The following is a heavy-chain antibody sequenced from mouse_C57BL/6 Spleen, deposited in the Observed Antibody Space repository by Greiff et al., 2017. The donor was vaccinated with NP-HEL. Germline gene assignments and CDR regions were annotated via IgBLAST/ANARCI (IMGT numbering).Heavy chain of an antibody. V-gene: IGHV1-64*01. D-gene: IGHD2-2*01. CDR2: IHPNSGST. CDR3: ARGNGYGDWFAD. Sequence: QVQLQQPGAELVKPGASVKLSCKASGYTFTSYWMHWVKQRPGQGLEWIGMIHPNSGSTNYNEKFKSKATLTVDKSSSTAYMQLSSLTSEDSAVDYCARGNGYGDWFADWGQGTLVTVSA. CDR1: GYTFTSYW. J-gene: IGHJ3*01.